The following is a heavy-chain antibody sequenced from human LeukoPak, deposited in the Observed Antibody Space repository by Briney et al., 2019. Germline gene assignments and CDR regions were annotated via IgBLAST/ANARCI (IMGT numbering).Heavy chain of an antibody. CDR2: INHSGIT. V-gene: IGHV4-38-2*01. D-gene: IGHD4-17*01. CDR3: ARYGPSVHFDY. J-gene: IGHJ4*02. CDR1: RYSITSSYSSTSSYY. Sequence: PSGTLSLTCAASRYSITSSYSSTSSYYWGWIRQPPGKGLEWIGSINHSGITFYNPSLKSRVTISVGTSKNQSSLTRTCVTAADTAYYYCARYGPSVHFDYSGEGGLVTVSS.